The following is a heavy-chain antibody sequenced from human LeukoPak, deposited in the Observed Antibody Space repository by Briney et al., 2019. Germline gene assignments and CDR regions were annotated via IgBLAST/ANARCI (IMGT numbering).Heavy chain of an antibody. CDR2: IYYSGST. Sequence: SETLSLTCTVSGGSISSSSYYWGWIRQPPGKGLEWIGSIYYSGSTYYNPSLKSRVTISVDTPKNQFSLKLSSVTAADTAVYYCARGRGSKYGSGSYYNDYWGQGTLVTVSS. D-gene: IGHD3-10*01. J-gene: IGHJ4*02. V-gene: IGHV4-39*01. CDR3: ARGRGSKYGSGSYYNDY. CDR1: GGSISSSSYY.